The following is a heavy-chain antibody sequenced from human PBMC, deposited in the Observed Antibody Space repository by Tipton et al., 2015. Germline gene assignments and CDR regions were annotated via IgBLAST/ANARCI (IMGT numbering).Heavy chain of an antibody. J-gene: IGHJ6*02. CDR2: ISYDGTTL. CDR3: AKSLVYGGHQANPYYGIDV. V-gene: IGHV3-30*18. Sequence: SLRLSCAASGFIFSDYAIHWVRQPPGRGLEWVALISYDGTTLYYPDSVKGRFTISRDNSQSTVFLQMNSLRVEDTAVYYCAKSLVYGGHQANPYYGIDVWGQGTTVTVSS. CDR1: GFIFSDYA. D-gene: IGHD4-23*01.